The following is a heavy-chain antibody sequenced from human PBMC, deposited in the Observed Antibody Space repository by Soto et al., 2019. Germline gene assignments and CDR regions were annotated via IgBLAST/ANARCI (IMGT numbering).Heavy chain of an antibody. Sequence: GASVKVSCKATGYTFTSYGISWARQAPGQGHEWMGWISAYNGNTNYAPKLQGRVTTTTDTSTSTAYMELRRLRSDDTAVYYCARGGSYHNWFDPWGQGTLVTVSS. CDR2: ISAYNGNT. V-gene: IGHV1-18*01. J-gene: IGHJ5*02. CDR1: GYTFTSYG. D-gene: IGHD1-26*01. CDR3: ARGGSYHNWFDP.